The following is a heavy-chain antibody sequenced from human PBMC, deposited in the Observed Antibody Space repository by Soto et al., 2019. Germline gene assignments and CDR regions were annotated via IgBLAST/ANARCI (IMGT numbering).Heavy chain of an antibody. Sequence: SETLSLTCTVSGGSISSSSYYWGWIRQPPGKGLEWIGSIYYSGGTYYNPSLKSRVTISVDTSKNQFSLKLSSVTAADTAVYYCARGPFLEWPFNWFDPWGQGTLVTVSS. CDR2: IYYSGGT. J-gene: IGHJ5*02. V-gene: IGHV4-39*01. CDR1: GGSISSSSYY. D-gene: IGHD3-3*01. CDR3: ARGPFLEWPFNWFDP.